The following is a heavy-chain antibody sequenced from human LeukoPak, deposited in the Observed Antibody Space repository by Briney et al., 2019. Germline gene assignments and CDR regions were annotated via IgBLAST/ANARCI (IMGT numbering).Heavy chain of an antibody. V-gene: IGHV3-53*01. CDR3: AGVLRGAFDI. Sequence: QSGGSLRLSCTASGITVCSTDMCWVREAPGKGLEWISLIYSGGRTDYADSVKGRFTISRDNSKNMVYLQMNSLRGDDTAVYYCAGVLRGAFDIWGQGKMVAVSS. CDR1: GITVCSTD. J-gene: IGHJ3*02. CDR2: IYSGGRT.